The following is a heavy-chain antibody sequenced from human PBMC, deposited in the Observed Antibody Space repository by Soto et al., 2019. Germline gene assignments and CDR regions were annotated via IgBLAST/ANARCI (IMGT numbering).Heavy chain of an antibody. CDR2: IYYSGST. CDR3: ARESCGGDCIYYYGMDV. D-gene: IGHD2-21*02. J-gene: IGHJ6*02. Sequence: SETLSLTCTASGGSISSGGYYWSWIRQHPGKGLEWIGYIYYSGSTYYNPSLKSRVTISVDTSKNQFSLKLSSVTAADTAVYYCARESCGGDCIYYYGMDVWGQGTTVP. CDR1: GGSISSGGYY. V-gene: IGHV4-31*03.